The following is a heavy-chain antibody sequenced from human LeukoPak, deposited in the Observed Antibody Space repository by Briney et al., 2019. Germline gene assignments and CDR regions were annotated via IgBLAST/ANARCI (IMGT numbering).Heavy chain of an antibody. V-gene: IGHV4-39*01. J-gene: IGHJ2*01. CDR1: GGSLSTSSYC. Sequence: SETLSLTCTVSGGSLSTSSYCWGWIRQPPGKGLEWIASIYYSGSTYYNSSLKSRVTISVDTSKDQFSLKVYSVTAADTAVYYCARSGYSYGPYWYFDLWGRGTLVTVSS. CDR2: IYYSGST. CDR3: ARSGYSYGPYWYFDL. D-gene: IGHD5-18*01.